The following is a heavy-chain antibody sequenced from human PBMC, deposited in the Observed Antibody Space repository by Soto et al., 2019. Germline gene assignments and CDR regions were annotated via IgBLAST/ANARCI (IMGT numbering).Heavy chain of an antibody. J-gene: IGHJ6*02. Sequence: LRLSCAASGFTFSSRGMHWVRQAPGKGLEWVAVISYDGSEKYYVDSVKGRFTISRDNAKNSLYLQMNSLRAEDTAVYYCARDRYSYYDFWSGSLPYYYFGMDVWGQGTTVTVSS. CDR1: GFTFSSRG. CDR3: ARDRYSYYDFWSGSLPYYYFGMDV. V-gene: IGHV3-30*03. CDR2: ISYDGSEK. D-gene: IGHD3-3*01.